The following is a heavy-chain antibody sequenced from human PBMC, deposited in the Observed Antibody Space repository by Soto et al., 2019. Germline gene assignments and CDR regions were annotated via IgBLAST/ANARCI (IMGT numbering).Heavy chain of an antibody. J-gene: IGHJ4*02. V-gene: IGHV5-10-1*01. CDR3: ARHARYYDSSGYWDY. CDR1: GYSFTSYW. D-gene: IGHD3-22*01. CDR2: IDPSDSYT. Sequence: GESLKISCKGSGYSFTSYWISWVRQMPGKGLEWMGRIDPSDSYTNYSPSFQGHVTISADKSISTAYLQWSSLKASDTAMYYCARHARYYDSSGYWDYWGQGTLVTVSS.